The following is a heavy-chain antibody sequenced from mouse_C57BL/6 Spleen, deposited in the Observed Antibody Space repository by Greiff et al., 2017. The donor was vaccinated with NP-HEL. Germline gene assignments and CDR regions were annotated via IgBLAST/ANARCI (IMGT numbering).Heavy chain of an antibody. CDR3: ARTDDYGAMDY. D-gene: IGHD2-4*01. CDR2: IYPSDSET. CDR1: GYTFPSYW. J-gene: IGHJ4*01. V-gene: IGHV1-61*01. Sequence: QVQLQQPGAELVRPGSSVKLSCKASGYTFPSYWMDWVKQRPGQGLEWIGNIYPSDSETHYNQKFKDKATLTVDKSSSTAYMQLSSLTSEDSAVYYCARTDDYGAMDYWGQGTSVTVSS.